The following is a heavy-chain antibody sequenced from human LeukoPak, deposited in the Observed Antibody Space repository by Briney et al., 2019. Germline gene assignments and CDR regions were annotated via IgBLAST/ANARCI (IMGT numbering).Heavy chain of an antibody. CDR3: ARDSTIFGVAGNWFDP. J-gene: IGHJ5*02. D-gene: IGHD3-3*01. Sequence: SQTLSLTCTVSGGSISSGSYYWSWIRQPAGKGLEWIGRIYTSGSTNYNPSLKSRVTISVDTSKNQFSLKLSSVTAADTAVYYCARDSTIFGVAGNWFDPWGQGTLVTVSS. CDR1: GGSISSGSYY. V-gene: IGHV4-61*02. CDR2: IYTSGST.